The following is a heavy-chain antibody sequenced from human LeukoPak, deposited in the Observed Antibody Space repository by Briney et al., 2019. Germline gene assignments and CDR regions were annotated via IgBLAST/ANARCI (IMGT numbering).Heavy chain of an antibody. V-gene: IGHV1-2*02. CDR2: INPNSGGT. CDR1: GYTFTGYY. CDR3: ARGVVVITPRRFDI. D-gene: IGHD3-22*01. Sequence: ASVKVSCKASGYTFTGYYMHWVRQAPGQGLEWMGWINPNSGGTNYAQKFQGRVTMTRDTSISTAYMELSRLRSDDTAVYYCARGVVVITPRRFDIWGQGTMVTVSS. J-gene: IGHJ3*02.